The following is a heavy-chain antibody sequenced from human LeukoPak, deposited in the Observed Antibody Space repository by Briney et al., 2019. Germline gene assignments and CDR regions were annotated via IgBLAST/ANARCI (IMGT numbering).Heavy chain of an antibody. CDR3: ARRNYGTNSGAFDI. Sequence: GASVKVSCKASGYTFTSYGISWVRQAPGQGPEWMGWISAYNGNTNYAQKLQGRVTMTTDTSTSTIYMELRSLRSDDTAVYYCARRNYGTNSGAFDIWGQGTMVTVSS. V-gene: IGHV1-18*01. J-gene: IGHJ3*02. CDR2: ISAYNGNT. D-gene: IGHD4-23*01. CDR1: GYTFTSYG.